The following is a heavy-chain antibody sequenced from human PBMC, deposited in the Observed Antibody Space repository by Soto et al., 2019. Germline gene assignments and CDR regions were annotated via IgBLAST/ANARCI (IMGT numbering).Heavy chain of an antibody. CDR2: IYYSGST. J-gene: IGHJ6*02. CDR1: GGSISSGDYY. D-gene: IGHD5-12*01. CDR3: ARGGATLYGMDA. V-gene: IGHV4-30-4*01. Sequence: PSETLSLTCTVPGGSISSGDYYWSWIRQPPGKGLEWIGYIYYSGSTYYNPSLKSRVTISVETSKNQFSLKLSSVTAAYTAVYYCARGGATLYGMDAWGQGTTVTVSS.